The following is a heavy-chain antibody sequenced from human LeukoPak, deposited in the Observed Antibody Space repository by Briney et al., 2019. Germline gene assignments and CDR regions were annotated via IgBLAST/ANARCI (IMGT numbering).Heavy chain of an antibody. J-gene: IGHJ4*02. CDR1: GVAVNNNY. CDR2: IYSGGST. Sequence: GGSLRLSCGASGVAVNNNYMSWVRQAPGKGLEWVSIIYSGGSTYYVDSVKGRFTISRDNSKNTLYLQMNSLRGEDTAVYYCARDEGSGRWNFDYWGQGTLVTVSS. V-gene: IGHV3-53*01. D-gene: IGHD3-10*01. CDR3: ARDEGSGRWNFDY.